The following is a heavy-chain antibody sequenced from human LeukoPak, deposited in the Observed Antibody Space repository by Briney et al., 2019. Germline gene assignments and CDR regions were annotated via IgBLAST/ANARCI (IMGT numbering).Heavy chain of an antibody. CDR2: ISKDGSTS. D-gene: IGHD3-22*01. CDR3: ARDYYMGIVDQ. CDR1: GFTFSNHW. V-gene: IGHV3-74*01. Sequence: GGSLRLSCEASGFTFSNHWMHWVRQAPGKGVVWVSVISKDGSTSIYADSVRGRLTISRDNAKNTLYLQMNSLRVEDTSVYYCARDYYMGIVDQWGQGTRVTVSS. J-gene: IGHJ5*02.